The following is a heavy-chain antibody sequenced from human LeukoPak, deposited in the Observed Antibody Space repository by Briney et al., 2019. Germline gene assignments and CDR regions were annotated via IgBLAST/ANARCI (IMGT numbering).Heavy chain of an antibody. CDR1: GFTFSRYE. CDR3: ARYDYVWGSYRYDAFDI. D-gene: IGHD3-16*02. J-gene: IGHJ3*02. CDR2: ISSSGTRT. V-gene: IGHV3-48*03. Sequence: GGSLRLSCAGSGFTFSRYEMNWVRQAPGKGLEWLSYISSSGTRTYYADSVKGRFTISRDNAKNSLYLQMNSLRAEDTAVYYCARYDYVWGSYRYDAFDIWGQGTMFTVSS.